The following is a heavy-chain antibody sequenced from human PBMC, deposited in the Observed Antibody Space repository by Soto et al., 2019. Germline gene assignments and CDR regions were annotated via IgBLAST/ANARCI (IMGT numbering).Heavy chain of an antibody. CDR1: GFTFSSYS. Sequence: PGGSLRLSCAASGFTFSSYSMSWVRQAPGKGLEWVSAISGSGGSTYYADSVKGRFTISRDNSKNTLYLQMNSLRAEDTAVYYCAKIVALDYSNYRWGQGTLVTVSS. CDR3: AKIVALDYSNYR. V-gene: IGHV3-23*01. J-gene: IGHJ4*02. CDR2: ISGSGGST. D-gene: IGHD4-4*01.